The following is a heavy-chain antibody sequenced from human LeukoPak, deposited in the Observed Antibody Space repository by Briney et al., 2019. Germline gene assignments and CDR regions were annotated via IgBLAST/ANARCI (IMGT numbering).Heavy chain of an antibody. CDR2: ISQPGFEK. J-gene: IGHJ4*02. V-gene: IGHV3-7*03. CDR3: ARVAIAGGGALDY. CDR1: EFTFNNYW. Sequence: GGSLRLSCTASEFTFNNYWMTWVRQAPGKGLQWVANISQPGFEKYYVDSVTGRFTISKDNARNSLYLQMNSLRAEDTAVYYCARVAIAGGGALDYWGQGTLVTVSS. D-gene: IGHD6-13*01.